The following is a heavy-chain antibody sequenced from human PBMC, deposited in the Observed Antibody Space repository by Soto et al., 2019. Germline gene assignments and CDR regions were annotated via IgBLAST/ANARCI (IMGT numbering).Heavy chain of an antibody. CDR2: VIPIFGTP. CDR1: GGTFGSYA. J-gene: IGHJ4*02. V-gene: IGHV1-69*06. Sequence: QVQLVQSGAEVKKPGSSVKVSCKSSGGTFGSYAISWVQQAPGQGLEWMGGVIPIFGTPHYAQKSHGRVTITADIPTSTAYLELSSLKSADTAVYYCAKIRWTISLQEEDAIWGQGTLVTVSS. CDR3: AKIRWTISLQEEDAI. D-gene: IGHD2-15*01.